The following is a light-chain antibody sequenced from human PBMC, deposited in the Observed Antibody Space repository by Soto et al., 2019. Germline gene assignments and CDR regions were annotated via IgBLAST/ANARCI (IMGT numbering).Light chain of an antibody. Sequence: ILMNQSPSSVSASVGDRVTITSRASQGISNWLAWYQQKPGTAPRLLIDATSTLQTGVPSRFSGSVSGADFTLTISSLQPEDFATYFCQQSDSLPYTFGQGTKVDIK. J-gene: IGKJ2*01. CDR3: QQSDSLPYT. V-gene: IGKV1-12*01. CDR2: ATS. CDR1: QGISNW.